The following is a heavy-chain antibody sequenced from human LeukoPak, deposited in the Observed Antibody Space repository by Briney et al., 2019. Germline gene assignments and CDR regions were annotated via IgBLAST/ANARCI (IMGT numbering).Heavy chain of an antibody. CDR3: ARLWFGELTGMDV. CDR2: IIPILGIA. V-gene: IGHV1-69*04. D-gene: IGHD3-10*01. Sequence: SVKVSCKASGGTFSSYAISWVRQAPGQGLEWMGRIIPILGIANYAQKFQGRVTITADKSTSTAYMELSSLRSEDTAVYYCARLWFGELTGMDVWGQGTTVTVSS. J-gene: IGHJ6*02. CDR1: GGTFSSYA.